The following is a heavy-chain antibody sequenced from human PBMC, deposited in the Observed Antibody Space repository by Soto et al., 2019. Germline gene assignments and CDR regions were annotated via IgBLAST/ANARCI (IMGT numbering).Heavy chain of an antibody. CDR3: ARVHDSSGYWRRPYYGMDV. CDR1: GGSISSGGYY. V-gene: IGHV4-31*03. Sequence: SETLSLTCTVSGGSISSGGYYWSWIRQHPGKGLEWIGYIYYSGSTYYNPSLKSRVTISVDTSKNQFSLKLSSVTAADTAVYYCARVHDSSGYWRRPYYGMDVWGQGTTVTVSS. D-gene: IGHD3-22*01. J-gene: IGHJ6*02. CDR2: IYYSGST.